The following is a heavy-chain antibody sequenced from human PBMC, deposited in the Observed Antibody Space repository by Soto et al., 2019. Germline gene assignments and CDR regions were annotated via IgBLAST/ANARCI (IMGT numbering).Heavy chain of an antibody. CDR1: GGSFSGYY. Sequence: QVQLQQWGAGLLKPSETLSLTCAVYGGSFSGYYWSWIRQPPGKGLEWIGEINHSGSTNYNPSLKSRVTISVDTSKSQFSLKLSSVTAADTAVYYCARRRMVRGARPPFDYWGQGTLVTVSS. CDR3: ARRRMVRGARPPFDY. CDR2: INHSGST. J-gene: IGHJ4*02. V-gene: IGHV4-34*01. D-gene: IGHD3-10*01.